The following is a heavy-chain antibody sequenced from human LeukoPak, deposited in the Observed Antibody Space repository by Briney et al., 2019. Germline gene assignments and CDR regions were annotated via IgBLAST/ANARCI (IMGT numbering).Heavy chain of an antibody. V-gene: IGHV3-7*01. D-gene: IGHD6-6*01. J-gene: IGHJ6*03. Sequence: PGGSLRLSCVASGFSFSTYTMDWVRQAPGKGLEWVANIKQDGSEKYYVDSVKGRFTISRDNAKNSLYMQMNSLRVEDTAVYYCARAGVYSSFLPYYYYYYYMDVWGKGTTVTVSS. CDR1: GFSFSTYT. CDR2: IKQDGSEK. CDR3: ARAGVYSSFLPYYYYYYYMDV.